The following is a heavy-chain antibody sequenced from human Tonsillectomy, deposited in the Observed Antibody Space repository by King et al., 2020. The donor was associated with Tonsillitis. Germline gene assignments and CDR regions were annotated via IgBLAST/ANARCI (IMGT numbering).Heavy chain of an antibody. Sequence: VQLVESGGGLVQPGGSLRLSCAASGFTFSSYAMSWVRQAPGKGLEWGSAISGIGGSTYYADSVKGRFTISRDNSKTTLYLQMNSLRAEDTAVYYCAKDDLDYGDFPFDYWGQGTLVTVSS. D-gene: IGHD4-17*01. J-gene: IGHJ4*02. CDR3: AKDDLDYGDFPFDY. V-gene: IGHV3-23*04. CDR1: GFTFSSYA. CDR2: ISGIGGST.